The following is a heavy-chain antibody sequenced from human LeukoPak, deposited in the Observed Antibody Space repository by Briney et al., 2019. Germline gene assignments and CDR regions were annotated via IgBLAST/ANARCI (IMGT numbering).Heavy chain of an antibody. CDR2: IYTGGTT. CDR3: ARVSAPYPGNSFPGVFDY. D-gene: IGHD3-9*01. J-gene: IGHJ4*02. Sequence: GGSLRLSCAGSGFIFSDYVMSWVRQAPGKGLEWVSIIYTGGTTYYADSVKGRFTISRDNSKNTVYLHMNSLRAADTAVYYCARVSAPYPGNSFPGVFDYWGQGTLVTVSS. CDR1: GFIFSDYV. V-gene: IGHV3-53*01.